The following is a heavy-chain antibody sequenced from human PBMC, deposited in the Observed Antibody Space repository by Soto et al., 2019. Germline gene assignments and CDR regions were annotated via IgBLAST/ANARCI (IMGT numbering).Heavy chain of an antibody. Sequence: VQLVQSGAEVKKPGSSVKVSCKASGGTFSSYAISWVRQAPGQGLEWMGGIIPIFGTANYAQKFQGRVTITADESTSTAYMELSSLRSEDTAVYYCARTSSYYYDSSGYYWTGFDYWGQGTLVTVSS. D-gene: IGHD3-22*01. CDR2: IIPIFGTA. CDR3: ARTSSYYYDSSGYYWTGFDY. V-gene: IGHV1-69*01. J-gene: IGHJ4*02. CDR1: GGTFSSYA.